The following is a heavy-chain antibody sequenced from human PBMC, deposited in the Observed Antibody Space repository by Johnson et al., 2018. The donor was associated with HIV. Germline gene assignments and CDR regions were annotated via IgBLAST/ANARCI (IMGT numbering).Heavy chain of an antibody. CDR2: IYSKTDGGTT. CDR1: GFTFSHAW. Sequence: VQLVESGGGLVKPGGSLRLSCVASGFTFSHAWMNWVRQAPGKGLEWVGRIYSKTDGGTTDYAAPVKGRFTISRDDSKSIAYLQMNSLRAEDTAVYYCAKAYSAVVGDAFDIWGQGTMVTVSS. V-gene: IGHV3-15*01. J-gene: IGHJ3*02. CDR3: AKAYSAVVGDAFDI. D-gene: IGHD3-22*01.